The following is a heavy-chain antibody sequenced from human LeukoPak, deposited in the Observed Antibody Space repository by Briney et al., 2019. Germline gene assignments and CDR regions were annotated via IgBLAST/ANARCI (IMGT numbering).Heavy chain of an antibody. CDR2: INPNSGGT. D-gene: IGHD3-10*01. CDR1: GYTFTSYD. CDR3: ARDDGFGTLYFDY. Sequence: ASVKVSCKASGYTFTSYDINWVRQAPGQGLEWMGWINPNSGGTNYAQKFRGRVTMTRDTSISTAYMELSRLRSDDTAVYYCARDDGFGTLYFDYWGQGTLVTVSS. V-gene: IGHV1-2*02. J-gene: IGHJ4*02.